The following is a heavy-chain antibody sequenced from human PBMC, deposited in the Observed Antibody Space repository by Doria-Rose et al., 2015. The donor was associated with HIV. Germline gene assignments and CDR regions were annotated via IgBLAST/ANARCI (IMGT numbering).Heavy chain of an antibody. Sequence: QVQLVQSGPVLVKPTETLTLTCTVSGVSLSSPGMGVGWIRQPPGKALEWLANIFSDDERSYKTSLKIRLTISRGTAKSQVALTMTDMDPVDTAIYYCARIKSSRWYHKYYFDFWGQGTLVIVSA. CDR2: IFSDDER. V-gene: IGHV2-26*01. D-gene: IGHD6-13*01. CDR1: GVSLSSPGMG. CDR3: ARIKSSRWYHKYYFDF. J-gene: IGHJ4*02.